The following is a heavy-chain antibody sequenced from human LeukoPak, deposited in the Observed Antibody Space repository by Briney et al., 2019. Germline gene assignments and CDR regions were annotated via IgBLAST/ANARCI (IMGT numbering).Heavy chain of an antibody. CDR1: DGSFSGYY. Sequence: SETLSLTCAVYDGSFSGYYWSWIRQPPGKGLEWIGEINHSGSTNYNPSLKSRVTISLDTSKSQFSLKVRYVTAADTAVYYCARGLNDSWTGENYWGQGTLITVSS. V-gene: IGHV4-34*01. CDR2: INHSGST. J-gene: IGHJ4*02. CDR3: ARGLNDSWTGENY. D-gene: IGHD3-3*01.